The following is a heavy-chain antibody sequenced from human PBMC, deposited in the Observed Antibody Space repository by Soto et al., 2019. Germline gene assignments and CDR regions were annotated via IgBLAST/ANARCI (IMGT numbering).Heavy chain of an antibody. CDR3: ARVSGLRPVYGMDF. J-gene: IGHJ6*02. D-gene: IGHD5-12*01. Sequence: PSETLSLTCAVSGGSISSGGYSWSWIRQPPGKGLEWIGYIYHSGSTYYNPSLKSRVTISVDRSKNQFSLKLSSVTAADTAVYYCARVSGLRPVYGMDFCAQGTTVTVSS. CDR1: GGSISSGGYS. V-gene: IGHV4-30-2*01. CDR2: IYHSGST.